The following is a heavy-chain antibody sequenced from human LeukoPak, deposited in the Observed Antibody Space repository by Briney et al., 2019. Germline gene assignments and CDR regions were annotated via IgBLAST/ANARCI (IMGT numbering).Heavy chain of an antibody. D-gene: IGHD3-10*01. V-gene: IGHV3-30-3*01. CDR3: ARVSGTLY. J-gene: IGHJ4*02. CDR1: GFTFSSYA. Sequence: GGSLRLSCAASGFTFSSYAMHWVRQAPGKGLEWVAVISYDGSNKYYADSVKGRFTISRDNSKNTLYLQMNSLRAEDTAVYYCARVSGTLYWGQGTLVTVSS. CDR2: ISYDGSNK.